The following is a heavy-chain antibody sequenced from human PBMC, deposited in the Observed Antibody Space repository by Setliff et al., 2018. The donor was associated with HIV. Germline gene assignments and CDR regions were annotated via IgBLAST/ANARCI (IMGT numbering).Heavy chain of an antibody. V-gene: IGHV3-21*01. D-gene: IGHD6-19*01. Sequence: GGSLRLSCAASGFTFSTYRMNWVRQAPGKGLEWVSSISSSSSYIYYADSLKGRFTISRDNAKNSLYLQMNSLRAEDTAVYYCARAVHSGWPIDYWGQGTLVTVSS. J-gene: IGHJ4*02. CDR3: ARAVHSGWPIDY. CDR1: GFTFSTYR. CDR2: ISSSSSYI.